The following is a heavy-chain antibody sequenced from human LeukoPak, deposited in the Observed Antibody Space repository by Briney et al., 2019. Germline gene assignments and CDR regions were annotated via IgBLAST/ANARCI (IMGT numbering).Heavy chain of an antibody. V-gene: IGHV4-39*01. CDR1: GGSISSSSYY. Sequence: PSETLSLTCTVSGGSISSSSYYWGWIRQPPGKGLEWIGSIYYSGSTYYNPSLKSRVTISVDTSKNQFSLKLSSVTAADTAVYYCARYQLLLKWFDPWGQGTLVTVSS. CDR2: IYYSGST. J-gene: IGHJ5*02. D-gene: IGHD2-2*01. CDR3: ARYQLLLKWFDP.